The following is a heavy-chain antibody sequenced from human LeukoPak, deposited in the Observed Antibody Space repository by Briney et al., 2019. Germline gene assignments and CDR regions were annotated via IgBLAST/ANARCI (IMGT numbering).Heavy chain of an antibody. CDR1: GFTFSGSA. D-gene: IGHD2-2*01. Sequence: PGGSLRLSCAASGFTFSGSAMHWVRQASGKGLEWVGRIRSKANSYATAYAASVKGRFTISRDDSKNTAYLQMDSLKTEDTAVYYCTRPGYCSSTSCYGDSTYSSSPGGYLSYYYYMDVWGKGTTVTVSS. J-gene: IGHJ6*03. V-gene: IGHV3-73*01. CDR2: IRSKANSYAT. CDR3: TRPGYCSSTSCYGDSTYSSSPGGYLSYYYYMDV.